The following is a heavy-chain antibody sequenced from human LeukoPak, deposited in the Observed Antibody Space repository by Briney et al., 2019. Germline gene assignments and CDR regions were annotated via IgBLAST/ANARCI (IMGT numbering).Heavy chain of an antibody. Sequence: SETLSLTCTVSGGSISSSSYYWGWIRQPPGKGLEWIGSIYYSGSTYYNPSLKSRVTISVDTSKNQFSLKLSSVTAADTAVYYCAPQGITMVRGVRTPNWFDPWGQGTLVTVSS. D-gene: IGHD3-10*01. CDR2: IYYSGST. CDR1: GGSISSSSYY. CDR3: APQGITMVRGVRTPNWFDP. J-gene: IGHJ5*02. V-gene: IGHV4-39*01.